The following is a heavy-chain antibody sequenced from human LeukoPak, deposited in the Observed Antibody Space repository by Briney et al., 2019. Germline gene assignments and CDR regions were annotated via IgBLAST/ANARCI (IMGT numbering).Heavy chain of an antibody. Sequence: VASVKVSCKASGYTFTDYYMHWVRQAPGQGLEWMGWINPNSGGTNYAQKFQGRVTMTRDTSISTVYMELSSLRSEDTAVYYCASGRGASSAIPAGVWGQGTTVTVSS. D-gene: IGHD3-22*01. J-gene: IGHJ6*02. CDR3: ASGRGASSAIPAGV. CDR2: INPNSGGT. CDR1: GYTFTDYY. V-gene: IGHV1-2*02.